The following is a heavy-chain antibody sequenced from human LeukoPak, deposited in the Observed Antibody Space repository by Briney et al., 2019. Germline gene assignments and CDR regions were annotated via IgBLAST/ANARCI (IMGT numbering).Heavy chain of an antibody. CDR1: GYTITSYA. J-gene: IGHJ4*02. Sequence: GASVKVSCKASGYTITSYAMNWVRQAPGQGLEWMGWINTNTGNPTYAQGFTGRFVFSLDTSVSTAYLQISSLTAEDTAVYYCARGDSSGPREPFDYWGQGTLVTVSS. D-gene: IGHD6-19*01. V-gene: IGHV7-4-1*02. CDR2: INTNTGNP. CDR3: ARGDSSGPREPFDY.